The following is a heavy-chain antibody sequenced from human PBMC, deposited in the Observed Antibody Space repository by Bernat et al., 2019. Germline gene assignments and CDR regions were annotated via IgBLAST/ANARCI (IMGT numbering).Heavy chain of an antibody. CDR2: IWYDGSNK. J-gene: IGHJ6*02. CDR1: GFTFSSYG. CDR3: ARDRTTMVRGVTYAYYYGMDV. Sequence: QVQLVESGGGVVQPGRSLRLSCAASGFTFSSYGMHWVRQAPGKGLEWVAVIWYDGSNKYYADSVKGRFTISRDNSKNTLYLQMNSLSAEDTAVYYCARDRTTMVRGVTYAYYYGMDVWGQGTTVTVSS. V-gene: IGHV3-33*01. D-gene: IGHD3-10*01.